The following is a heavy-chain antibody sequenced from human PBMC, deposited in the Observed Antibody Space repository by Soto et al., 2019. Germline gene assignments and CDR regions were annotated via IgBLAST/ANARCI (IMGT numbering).Heavy chain of an antibody. J-gene: IGHJ4*02. CDR2: ISGSGGST. D-gene: IGHD3-9*01. V-gene: IGHV3-23*01. CDR3: AKDGYDILTGYDYFDY. CDR1: EVTFASYD. Sequence: PGGSLRLSCVASEVTFASYDMDWVRQAPGKGLEWVSAISGSGGSTYYADYVKGRFTISRDNSKNTLYLQMNSLRAEDTAVYYCAKDGYDILTGYDYFDYWGQGTLVTVSS.